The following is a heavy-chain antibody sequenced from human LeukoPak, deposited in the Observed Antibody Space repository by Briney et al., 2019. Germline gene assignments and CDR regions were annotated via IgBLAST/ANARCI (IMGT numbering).Heavy chain of an antibody. D-gene: IGHD1-20*01. J-gene: IGHJ4*02. CDR3: ARLRYNWNDADY. CDR2: VYYSGST. V-gene: IGHV4-39*01. Sequence: PSETLSLTCTVSGGSISSSSYYWGWIRQPPGRGLEWIGSVYYSGSTYHNPSLKSRVTISVGTSKNQFSLKLTSVTAADTAVYFCARLRYNWNDADYWGQGTLVTVSS. CDR1: GGSISSSSYY.